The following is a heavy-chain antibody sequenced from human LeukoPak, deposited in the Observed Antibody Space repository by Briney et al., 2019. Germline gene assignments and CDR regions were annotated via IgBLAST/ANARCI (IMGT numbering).Heavy chain of an antibody. CDR3: AKRITVTYFNDY. Sequence: GGSLRLSCAASGFTFSSYAMGWVRQAPGKGLEWVSGIGGSGGSTYYADSAKGRFTISRDNSKNTLYLQMNSLRAEDTAVYYCAKRITVTYFNDYWGQGTLVTVSS. J-gene: IGHJ4*02. CDR2: IGGSGGST. CDR1: GFTFSSYA. D-gene: IGHD4-17*01. V-gene: IGHV3-23*01.